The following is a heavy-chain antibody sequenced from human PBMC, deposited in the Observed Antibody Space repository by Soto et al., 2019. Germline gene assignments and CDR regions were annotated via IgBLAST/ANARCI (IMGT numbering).Heavy chain of an antibody. CDR1: GGSFSGYY. V-gene: IGHV4-34*01. J-gene: IGHJ4*02. CDR3: ARAGVGIITIFGLATLGARNYFDY. CDR2: INHSGST. D-gene: IGHD3-3*01. Sequence: SETLSLTCAVSGGSFSGYYWSWIRQPPGKGLEWIGEINHSGSTNYNPSLKSRVTISVDTSKNQFSLKLSSVTAADTAVYYCARAGVGIITIFGLATLGARNYFDYWGQGNPVTVSS.